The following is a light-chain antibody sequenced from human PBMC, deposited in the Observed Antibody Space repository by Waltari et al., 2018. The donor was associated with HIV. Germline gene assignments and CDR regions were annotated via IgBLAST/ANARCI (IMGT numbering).Light chain of an antibody. V-gene: IGLV2-14*01. CDR2: EVS. Sequence: QSALTQPASVSGSPGQSITISCTGASFDLYGYNFFSWFQHPPGKAPKVIIYEVSNRPSGVSNRFSGSKSGNTASLTISGLQPEDEAEYFCVSYKSSSSPVFGGGTKLTV. J-gene: IGLJ3*02. CDR1: SFDLYGYNF. CDR3: VSYKSSSSPV.